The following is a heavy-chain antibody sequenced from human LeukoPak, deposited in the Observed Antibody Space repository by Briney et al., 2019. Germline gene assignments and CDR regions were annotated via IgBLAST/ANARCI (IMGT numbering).Heavy chain of an antibody. CDR3: ARAAPKRGYTFGFDF. CDR2: ISGSGNYI. D-gene: IGHD5-18*01. V-gene: IGHV3-21*01. CDR1: GFNFSSYT. J-gene: IGHJ5*01. Sequence: GGSLRLSCTASGFNFSSYTMNWVRQAPGKGLEWVSSISGSGNYIYYAESLKGRLTVSRDNAKKSLYLQMNSLRADDTAMFFCARAAPKRGYTFGFDFWGQGTLVTVSS.